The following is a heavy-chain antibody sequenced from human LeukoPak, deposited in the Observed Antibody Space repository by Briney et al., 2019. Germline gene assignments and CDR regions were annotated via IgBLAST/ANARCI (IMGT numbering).Heavy chain of an antibody. J-gene: IGHJ4*02. Sequence: GGSLRLSCAASGFTVSNYWLTWVRQPPGQGLEWVANIKQDGSEKHNVDPVKGRFTISRDNAKNSLYLQMNSLRAEDTAVYYCARDRQIAYWGQGTLVTVSS. V-gene: IGHV3-7*01. CDR2: IKQDGSEK. CDR3: ARDRQIAY. CDR1: GFTVSNYW.